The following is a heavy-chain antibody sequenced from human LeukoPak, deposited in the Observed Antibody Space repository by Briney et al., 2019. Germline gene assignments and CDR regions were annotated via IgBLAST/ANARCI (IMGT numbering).Heavy chain of an antibody. CDR3: ARQCTGGLFDY. Sequence: ASVKVSCKASGYTFTNYYLHWVRQAPGQGLEWLGIINPSNGDTNYAQKFQGRVTMTRDTSTSTVYMELSSLRSEDTAVYYCARQCTGGLFDYWGQGTLVTVSS. V-gene: IGHV1-46*01. CDR1: GYTFTNYY. J-gene: IGHJ4*02. D-gene: IGHD2-8*02. CDR2: INPSNGDT.